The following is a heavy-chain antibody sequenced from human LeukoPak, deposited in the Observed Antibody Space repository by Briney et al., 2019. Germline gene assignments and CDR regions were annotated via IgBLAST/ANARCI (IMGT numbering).Heavy chain of an antibody. CDR1: GFTFSSYG. V-gene: IGHV3-33*01. CDR3: ARGDDILTGYSRTIDY. CDR2: IWYDGSNK. D-gene: IGHD3-9*01. J-gene: IGHJ4*02. Sequence: GGSLRLSCAASGFTFSSYGMHWVRQAPGKGLEWVAGIWYDGSNKYYADSAKGRFTISRDNSKNTLYLQMNSLRAEDTAVYYCARGDDILTGYSRTIDYWGQGTLVTVSS.